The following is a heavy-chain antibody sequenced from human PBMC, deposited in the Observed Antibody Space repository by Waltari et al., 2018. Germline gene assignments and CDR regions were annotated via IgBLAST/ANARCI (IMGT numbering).Heavy chain of an antibody. Sequence: QVQLVQSGAEVKKPGASVKVSCKVSGYTLTELSMHWVRQAPGKGLEWMGGVEPEDGATIYEQKFQGRVTMTEDTSTDTAYMELSSLRSEDTAVYYCATDMGATSRTPFDPWGQGTLVTVSS. J-gene: IGHJ5*02. CDR2: VEPEDGAT. CDR3: ATDMGATSRTPFDP. D-gene: IGHD1-26*01. CDR1: GYTLTELS. V-gene: IGHV1-24*01.